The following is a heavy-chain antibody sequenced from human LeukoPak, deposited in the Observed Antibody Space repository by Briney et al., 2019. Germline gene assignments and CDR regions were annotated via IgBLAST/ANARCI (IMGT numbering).Heavy chain of an antibody. J-gene: IGHJ4*02. CDR3: ARPTTAMAFDY. V-gene: IGHV4-38-2*02. CDR2: IYHSGST. Sequence: SETLSLTCTVSGYSISSGYYWGWIRQPPGKGLEWIGSIYHSGSTYYNPSLKSRVTISVDTSKNQFSLKLSSVTAADTAVYYCARPTTAMAFDYWGQGTLVTVSS. CDR1: GYSISSGYY. D-gene: IGHD5-18*01.